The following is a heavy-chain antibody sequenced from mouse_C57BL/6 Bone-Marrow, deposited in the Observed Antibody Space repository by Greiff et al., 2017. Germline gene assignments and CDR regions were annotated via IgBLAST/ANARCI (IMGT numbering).Heavy chain of an antibody. CDR2: IYPGSGST. CDR3: ARWAAQATVAY. J-gene: IGHJ3*01. CDR1: GYTFTSYW. Sequence: QVQLQQPGAELVKPGASVKMSCKASGYTFTSYWITWVKQRPGQGLEWIGDIYPGSGSTNYNEKFKSKATLTVDPSSSTAYMQLRSLTSEDSAVYYCARWAAQATVAYWGQGTLVTVSA. V-gene: IGHV1-55*01. D-gene: IGHD3-2*02.